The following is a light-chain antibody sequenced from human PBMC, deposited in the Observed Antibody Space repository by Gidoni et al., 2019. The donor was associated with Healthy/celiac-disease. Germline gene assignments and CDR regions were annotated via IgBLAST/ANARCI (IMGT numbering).Light chain of an antibody. Sequence: EIVLTQSPGTLSLSPGERATLSCRASQSVSSSYLAWYQQNPGQAPRLLIYGAPSRAPGIPDRFSGSGSGTDFTLTISRLEPDDFAVYYCQQYGSSLYTFGQGTKLEIK. V-gene: IGKV3-20*01. CDR1: QSVSSSY. CDR3: QQYGSSLYT. CDR2: GAP. J-gene: IGKJ2*01.